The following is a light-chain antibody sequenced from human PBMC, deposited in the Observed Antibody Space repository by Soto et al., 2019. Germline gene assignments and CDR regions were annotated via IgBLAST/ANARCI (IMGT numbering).Light chain of an antibody. CDR1: QGISSY. J-gene: IGKJ1*01. CDR2: DAS. Sequence: DIQLTQSPSFLSASVGDRVTITCRASQGISSYLAWYQQKPGKAPNLLIYDASTLQSGVPSRFSGSGSGTEFTLTISSLQPEDFATYYCQQVNSYPLTFGQGTKVEIK. CDR3: QQVNSYPLT. V-gene: IGKV1-9*01.